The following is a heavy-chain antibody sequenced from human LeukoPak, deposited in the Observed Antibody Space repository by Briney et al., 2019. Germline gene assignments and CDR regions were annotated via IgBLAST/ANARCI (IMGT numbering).Heavy chain of an antibody. CDR1: GGSISSGGYS. Sequence: SSETLSLTCAVSGGSISSGGYSWSWIRQPPGKGLEWIGYIYHSGSTYYNPSLKSRVTISVDRSKNQFSLKLSSVTAADTAVYYCARLIYCGGDCYSALSNAFDIWGQGTMVTVSS. J-gene: IGHJ3*02. CDR3: ARLIYCGGDCYSALSNAFDI. V-gene: IGHV4-30-2*01. CDR2: IYHSGST. D-gene: IGHD2-21*02.